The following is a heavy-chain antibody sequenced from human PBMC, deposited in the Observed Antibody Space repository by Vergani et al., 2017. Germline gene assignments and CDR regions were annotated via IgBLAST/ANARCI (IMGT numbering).Heavy chain of an antibody. J-gene: IGHJ4*02. Sequence: EVQLLESGGGLVQPGGSLRLSCATSGFTVSSYAMSLVRQAPVKGLEWVSAISGSGGSTYYADSVKGRFTISRDNSKNTLYLQMNSLRAEDTAVYYCAKDVIRGYSGYDYWGQGTLVTVSS. CDR1: GFTVSSYA. CDR3: AKDVIRGYSGYDY. V-gene: IGHV3-23*01. D-gene: IGHD5-12*01. CDR2: ISGSGGST.